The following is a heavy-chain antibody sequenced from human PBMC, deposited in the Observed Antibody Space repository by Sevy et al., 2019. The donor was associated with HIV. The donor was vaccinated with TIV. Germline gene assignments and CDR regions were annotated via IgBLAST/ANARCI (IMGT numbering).Heavy chain of an antibody. Sequence: GGSLRLSCVVSGFIFSYYDMNWVRQAPGKGLEWVSSISSSSSYINYADSVKGRFTVSSDNDKNLLFLQMNSLRAEDTAVYYCARPGNYYDSSGFLYWGQGTLVTVSS. CDR2: ISSSSSYI. V-gene: IGHV3-21*06. D-gene: IGHD3-22*01. CDR1: GFIFSYYD. CDR3: ARPGNYYDSSGFLY. J-gene: IGHJ4*02.